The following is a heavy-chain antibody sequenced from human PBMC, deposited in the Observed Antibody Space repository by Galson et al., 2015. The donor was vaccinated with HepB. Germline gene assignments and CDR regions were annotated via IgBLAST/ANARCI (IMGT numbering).Heavy chain of an antibody. CDR3: ARSRKYRSSTDTNPGPYHYYGMDV. J-gene: IGHJ6*02. CDR2: IIPIFGTA. V-gene: IGHV1-69*13. D-gene: IGHD2-2*01. Sequence: SVKVSCKASGGTFSSYAISWVRQAPGQGLEWMGGIIPIFGTANYAQKFQGRVTITADASTSTAYMELSSLRSEDTAVYYCARSRKYRSSTDTNPGPYHYYGMDVWGQGTTVTVSS. CDR1: GGTFSSYA.